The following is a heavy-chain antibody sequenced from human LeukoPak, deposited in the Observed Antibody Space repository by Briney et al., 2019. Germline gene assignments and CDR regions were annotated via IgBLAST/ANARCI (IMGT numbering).Heavy chain of an antibody. D-gene: IGHD5-12*01. CDR3: ARYIVATINYFDS. CDR2: TNYRSKWYN. CDR1: GGSVSGNIVA. J-gene: IGHJ4*02. V-gene: IGHV6-1*01. Sequence: SQTLSLTCDISGGSVSGNIVAWNWIRQSPSRGLEWLGRTNYRSKWYNDYAVSVRGRITINPDTSKNRFSLTLTSVTAADTAIYYCARYIVATINYFDSWGQGILVTVSS.